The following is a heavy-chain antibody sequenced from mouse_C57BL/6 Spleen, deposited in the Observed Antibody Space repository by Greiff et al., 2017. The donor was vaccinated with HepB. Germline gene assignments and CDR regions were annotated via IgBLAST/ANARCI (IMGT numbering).Heavy chain of an antibody. Sequence: EVKLVESGGGLVQPGGSLKLSCAASGFTFSDYYMYWVRQTPEKRLEWVAYISNGGGSTYYPDTVKGRFTISRDNAKNTLYLQMSRLKSEDTAMYYCARHEPVDSNWYFDVWGTGTTVTVSS. V-gene: IGHV5-12*01. J-gene: IGHJ1*03. CDR1: GFTFSDYY. CDR3: ARHEPVDSNWYFDV. CDR2: ISNGGGST. D-gene: IGHD2-5*01.